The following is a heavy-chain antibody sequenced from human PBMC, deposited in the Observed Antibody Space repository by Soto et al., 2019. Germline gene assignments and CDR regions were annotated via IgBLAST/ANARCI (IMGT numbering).Heavy chain of an antibody. D-gene: IGHD5-12*01. CDR2: ISYDGSNK. CDR3: AKDRYNGYESLYYFDY. Sequence: GGSLRLSCAASGFTFSSYGMHWVRQAPGKGLEWVAVISYDGSNKYYADSVKGRFTISRDNSKNTLYLQMNSLRAEDTAVYYCAKDRYNGYESLYYFDYWGQGTLVTVSS. V-gene: IGHV3-30*18. CDR1: GFTFSSYG. J-gene: IGHJ4*02.